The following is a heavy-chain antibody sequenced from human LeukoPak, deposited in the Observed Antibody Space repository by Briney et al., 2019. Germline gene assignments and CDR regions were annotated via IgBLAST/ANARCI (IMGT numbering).Heavy chain of an antibody. CDR1: GFMFSTYS. D-gene: IGHD2-15*01. CDR3: ARVAGGSHHFDY. J-gene: IGHJ4*02. V-gene: IGHV3-21*01. CDR2: ITSTSGYI. Sequence: GGSLRLSCAASGFMFSTYSMSWVRQAPGKGLEWVSSITSTSGYIYYADSVKGRFTISRDNAKNSLYLQMNSLRAEDMAVYYCARVAGGSHHFDYWGQGALVTVSS.